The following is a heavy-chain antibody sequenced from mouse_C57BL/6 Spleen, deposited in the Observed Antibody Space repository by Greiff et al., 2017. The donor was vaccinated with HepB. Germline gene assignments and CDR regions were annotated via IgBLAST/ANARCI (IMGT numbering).Heavy chain of an antibody. V-gene: IGHV1-69*01. CDR3: ARKSSGYPYYYAMDY. CDR1: GYTFTSYW. CDR2: IDPSDSYT. Sequence: VQLQQSGAELVMPGASVKLSCKASGYTFTSYWMHWVKQRPGQGLEWIGEIDPSDSYTNYNQKFKGKSTLTVDKSSSTAYMQLSSLTSEDSAVYYCARKSSGYPYYYAMDYWGQRTSVTVSS. J-gene: IGHJ4*01. D-gene: IGHD3-2*02.